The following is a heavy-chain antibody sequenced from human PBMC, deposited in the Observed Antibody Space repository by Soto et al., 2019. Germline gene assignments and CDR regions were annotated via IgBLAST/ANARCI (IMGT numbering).Heavy chain of an antibody. CDR3: SRGTYYPQSSGLHADY. CDR1: GFSFNDYA. Sequence: GGSLRLSCATSGFSFNDYAMYWVRQAPGQGLEWVAIISSDGHHQFYLDNLRGRFTISRDNSKNTLYLQMNSLRPEDTAVYYCSRGTYYPQSSGLHADYWGPGTVVTVSS. J-gene: IGHJ4*02. CDR2: ISSDGHHQ. V-gene: IGHV3-30*03. D-gene: IGHD3-22*01.